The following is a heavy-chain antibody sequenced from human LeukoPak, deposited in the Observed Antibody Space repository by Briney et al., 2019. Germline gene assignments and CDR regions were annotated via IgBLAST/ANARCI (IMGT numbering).Heavy chain of an antibody. D-gene: IGHD3-16*02. V-gene: IGHV3-7*03. CDR2: IREDGTEK. J-gene: IGHJ4*02. Sequence: GGSLRLSCTASGFTFSGAWMTWVRQAPGKGLEWVANIREDGTEKNYVDSVKGRFTISRDNAKNSLYLQMNSLRAEDTAVYYCAKRGRMITFGGVISNWGQGTLVTVSS. CDR1: GFTFSGAW. CDR3: AKRGRMITFGGVISN.